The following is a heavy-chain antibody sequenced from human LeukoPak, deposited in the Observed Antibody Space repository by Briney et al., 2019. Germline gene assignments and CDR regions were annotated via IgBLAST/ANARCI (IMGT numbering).Heavy chain of an antibody. V-gene: IGHV3-30*01. CDR3: ARDSLTLYCSSTSCYYFYFDY. CDR2: ISYDGSNK. CDR1: GFTFSGYA. D-gene: IGHD2-2*01. Sequence: GRSLRLSCAASGFTFSGYAMHWVRQAPGKGLEWVAVISYDGSNKYYADSVKGRFTISRDNSKHTLYLQMNSLRAEDTAVYYCARDSLTLYCSSTSCYYFYFDYWGQGTLVTVSS. J-gene: IGHJ4*02.